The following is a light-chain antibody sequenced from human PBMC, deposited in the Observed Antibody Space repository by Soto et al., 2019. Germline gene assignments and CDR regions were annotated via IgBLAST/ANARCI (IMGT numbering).Light chain of an antibody. CDR2: EVF. CDR3: SSYAASDNFVV. CDR1: SSDVGGYNY. Sequence: QSVLTQPPSASGSPGQSVTISCTGTSSDVGGYNYVSWYQQHPGKAPKLMIYEVFQRPSGVPDRFSGSKSGNTASLTVSGLQAEDEADYYCSSYAASDNFVVFGGGTKVTVL. J-gene: IGLJ2*01. V-gene: IGLV2-8*01.